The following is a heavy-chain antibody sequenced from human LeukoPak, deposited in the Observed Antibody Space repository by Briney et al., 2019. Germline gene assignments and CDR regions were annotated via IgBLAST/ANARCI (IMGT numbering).Heavy chain of an antibody. V-gene: IGHV1-8*02. CDR2: MNPNRGNT. CDR1: GYTLSNFD. Sequence: ASVKVSCKASGYTLSNFDINWVRQATGQGLEWMGWMNPNRGNTGYAQKFQGSVTITWDTSINTAYMELSSLTSEDTAVYYCARMYSRSDGLGNWFDPWGQGTLVTVSS. J-gene: IGHJ5*02. CDR3: ARMYSRSDGLGNWFDP. D-gene: IGHD5-24*01.